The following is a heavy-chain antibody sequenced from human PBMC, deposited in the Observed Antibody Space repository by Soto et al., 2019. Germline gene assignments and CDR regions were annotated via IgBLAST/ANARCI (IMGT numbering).Heavy chain of an antibody. V-gene: IGHV1-8*01. CDR2: MNPNSGNT. D-gene: IGHD3-3*01. CDR3: ARGLLYDFVPWFDP. J-gene: IGHJ5*02. Sequence: QVQLVQSGAEVKKPGASVKVSCKASGYTFTSYDINWVRQATGQGLEWMGWMNPNSGNTGYAQKFQGRVTMTRNTSISTAYMELSRLGSEDTAVYYCARGLLYDFVPWFDPWGQGTLVTVSS. CDR1: GYTFTSYD.